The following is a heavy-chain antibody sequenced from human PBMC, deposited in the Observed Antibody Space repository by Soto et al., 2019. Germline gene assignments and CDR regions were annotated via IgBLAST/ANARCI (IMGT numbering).Heavy chain of an antibody. CDR3: ARLERENWFDP. D-gene: IGHD1-1*01. J-gene: IGHJ5*02. Sequence: GESLKISCNGSGYIFTSYWIGWVRQMPGKGLEWMGIIYPGDSDTRYSPSFQGQVTISADKSISTAYLQWSSLKASDTAMYYCARLERENWFDPWGQGALVTVSS. CDR1: GYIFTSYW. V-gene: IGHV5-51*01. CDR2: IYPGDSDT.